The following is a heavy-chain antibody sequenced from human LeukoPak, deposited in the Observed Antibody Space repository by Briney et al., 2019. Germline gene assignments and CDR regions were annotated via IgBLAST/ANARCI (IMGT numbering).Heavy chain of an antibody. CDR3: ARAGGAAAHPPYYGMDV. J-gene: IGHJ6*02. CDR2: INPNSGGT. Sequence: ASVKVSCKASGYTFTGYYMHWVRQAPGQGLEWMGWINPNSGGTNYAQKFQGWVTMTRDTSISTAYMELSRLRSGDTAVYYCARAGGAAAHPPYYGMDVWGQGTTVTVSS. V-gene: IGHV1-2*04. CDR1: GYTFTGYY. D-gene: IGHD6-13*01.